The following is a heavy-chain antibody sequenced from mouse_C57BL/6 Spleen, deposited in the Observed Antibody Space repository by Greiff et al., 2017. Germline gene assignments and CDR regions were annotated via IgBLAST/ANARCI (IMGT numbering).Heavy chain of an antibody. V-gene: IGHV1-69*01. CDR3: ARATTVSGALDY. CDR1: GYTFTSYW. Sequence: QVQLQQPGAELVMPGASVKLSCKASGYTFTSYWMHWVKQRPGQGLEWIGEIDPSDSYTNYNQKFKGKSTLTVDKSSSTAYMQLSSLTSEDSAVYYCARATTVSGALDYWGQGTTLQSPQ. CDR2: IDPSDSYT. D-gene: IGHD1-1*01. J-gene: IGHJ2*01.